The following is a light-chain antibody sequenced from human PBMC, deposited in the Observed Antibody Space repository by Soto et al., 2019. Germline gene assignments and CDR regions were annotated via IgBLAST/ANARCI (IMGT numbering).Light chain of an antibody. CDR1: QSISSW. J-gene: IGKJ5*01. V-gene: IGKV1-5*03. CDR2: KAS. CDR3: QQYNSYHCT. Sequence: DIQMTQSPSTLSASVGDRVTITCRASQSISSWLAWYQQKPGKAPKLLIYKASSLESEVTSSFSGSGSRTELTLTISSLQPDDFATYSFQQYNSYHCTFGPGTRLEIK.